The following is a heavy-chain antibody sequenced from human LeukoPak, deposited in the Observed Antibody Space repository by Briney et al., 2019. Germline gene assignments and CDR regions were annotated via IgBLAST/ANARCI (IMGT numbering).Heavy chain of an antibody. CDR2: ISSSSSYI. J-gene: IGHJ4*02. CDR1: GFTFSSYS. CDR3: ARDTHGSYYTPFDY. Sequence: GGSLRLSCAASGFTFSSYSMNWVRQAPGKGLEWVSSISSSSSYIYCADSVKGRFTISRDNAKNSLYLQMDSLRAEDTAVYYCARDTHGSYYTPFDYWGQGTLVTVSS. V-gene: IGHV3-21*01. D-gene: IGHD1-26*01.